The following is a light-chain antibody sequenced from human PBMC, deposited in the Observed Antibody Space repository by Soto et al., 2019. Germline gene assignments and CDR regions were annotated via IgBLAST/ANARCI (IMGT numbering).Light chain of an antibody. CDR1: SSDFGDYKY. J-gene: IGLJ1*01. CDR3: RSYTSSSTLYV. V-gene: IGLV2-14*01. CDR2: DVS. Sequence: QSALTQPASASGSPGQSITISCTGTSSDFGDYKYVSWYQQHPGKAPKLMTYDVSNRPSGVSNRFSGSKSGNTASLTISGLQAEDEADYYCRSYTSSSTLYVFGTGTKVTVL.